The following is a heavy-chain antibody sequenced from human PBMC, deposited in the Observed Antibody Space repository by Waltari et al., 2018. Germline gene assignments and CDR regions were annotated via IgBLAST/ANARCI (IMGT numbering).Heavy chain of an antibody. CDR1: GFTFSSYA. CDR3: AKADIVVVPAAIGY. V-gene: IGHV3-23*01. CDR2: IRGSGGRT. Sequence: EVQLLESGGGLVQPGGSLRLSCAASGFTFSSYAMSWVRQAPGKGLEWVSVIRGSGGRTYYADSVKGRFTSSGDNSKNTLYLQMNSLRAEDTAVYYCAKADIVVVPAAIGYWGQGTLVTVSS. D-gene: IGHD2-2*02. J-gene: IGHJ4*02.